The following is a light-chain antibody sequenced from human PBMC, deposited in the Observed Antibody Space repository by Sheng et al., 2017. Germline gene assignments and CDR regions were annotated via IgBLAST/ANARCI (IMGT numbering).Light chain of an antibody. Sequence: DIQMTQSPSSLSASVGDRVTITCRASQGISNYLAWYRQKPGKVPELLIYGASTLHSGVPSRFSGSGSGTDFTLTINSLQPEDFATYYCQKYFGATFTFGPGTREWRSN. CDR1: QGISNY. CDR2: GAS. J-gene: IGKJ3*01. CDR3: QKYFGATFT. V-gene: IGKV1-27*01.